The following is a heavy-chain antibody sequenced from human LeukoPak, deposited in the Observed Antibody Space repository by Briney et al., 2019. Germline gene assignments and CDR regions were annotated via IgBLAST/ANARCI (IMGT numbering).Heavy chain of an antibody. Sequence: ASVKVSCKASGYTFTGYYMHWVRQAPGQGLEWMGWINPNSGGTNYAQKFQGRVTMTRDTSISTAYMELSRMRSDDTDVYYCASEGGSYDDAFDIWGQGTMVTVSS. CDR3: ASEGGSYDDAFDI. V-gene: IGHV1-2*02. D-gene: IGHD1-26*01. CDR1: GYTFTGYY. CDR2: INPNSGGT. J-gene: IGHJ3*02.